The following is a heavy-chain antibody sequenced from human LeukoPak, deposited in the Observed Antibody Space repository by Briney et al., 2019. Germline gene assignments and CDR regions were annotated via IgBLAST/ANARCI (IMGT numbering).Heavy chain of an antibody. Sequence: PSETLSLTCSVSGASIKGYYWSWLRQPPGKGLEWIGYIFYSGSTNYNPSLKSRVTISVDTSKNQFSLKLSSVTAADTAVYYCARQVIGQFDYWGQGTLVTVSS. V-gene: IGHV4-59*08. CDR2: IFYSGST. J-gene: IGHJ4*02. CDR3: ARQVIGQFDY. CDR1: GASIKGYY.